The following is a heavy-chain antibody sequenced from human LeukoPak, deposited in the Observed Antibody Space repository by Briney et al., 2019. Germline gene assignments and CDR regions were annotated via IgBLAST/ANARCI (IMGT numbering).Heavy chain of an antibody. CDR1: GFTFCSYA. Sequence: GGSLRLSCTASGFTFCSYAMSWVRQAPGKGLQCVSAISGSGGSTYYADSVKGRFTISRDNSKNTLYLQMNSLRAEDTAVYYCAKHTGAMVRGVIPYWGQGTLVTVSS. V-gene: IGHV3-23*01. J-gene: IGHJ4*02. D-gene: IGHD3-10*01. CDR3: AKHTGAMVRGVIPY. CDR2: ISGSGGST.